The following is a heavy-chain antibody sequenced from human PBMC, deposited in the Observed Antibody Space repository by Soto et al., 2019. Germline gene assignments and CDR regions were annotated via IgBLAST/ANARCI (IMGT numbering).Heavy chain of an antibody. D-gene: IGHD3-9*01. V-gene: IGHV6-1*01. CDR2: TYYRSKWYN. CDR1: GDSVSSNSAA. CDR3: ARVPESYDILTGYHNWFDP. J-gene: IGHJ5*02. Sequence: PSQTLSLTCVISGDSVSSNSAAWNWIRQSPSRGLEWLGRTYYRSKWYNDYAVSMKSRMTINPDTSKNQFSLQLNSVTPEDTAVYYCARVPESYDILTGYHNWFDPWGQGTLVTVSS.